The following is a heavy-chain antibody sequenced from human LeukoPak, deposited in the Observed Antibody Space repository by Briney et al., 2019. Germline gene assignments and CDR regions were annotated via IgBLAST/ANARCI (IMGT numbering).Heavy chain of an antibody. Sequence: GGSLRLSCAASGFTVSSNYMSWVRQAPGKGLEWVSLIQSGGTTYYSDSVRGRFTISRDNSKNTLLLQMNSLRAEDTAVYYCARDRAATEMWVELDPWGQGTLVTVSS. D-gene: IGHD5-24*01. CDR2: IQSGGTT. CDR3: ARDRAATEMWVELDP. V-gene: IGHV3-66*02. CDR1: GFTVSSNY. J-gene: IGHJ5*02.